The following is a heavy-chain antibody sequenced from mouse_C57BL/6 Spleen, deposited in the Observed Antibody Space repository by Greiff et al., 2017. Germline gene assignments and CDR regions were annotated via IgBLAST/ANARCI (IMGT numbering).Heavy chain of an antibody. CDR3: AREAALDY. J-gene: IGHJ2*01. CDR2: IDPSDSET. V-gene: IGHV1-52*01. Sequence: QVQLQQPGAELVRPGSSLKLSCKASGYTFTSYWMRWVKQRPIQGLDRIGHIDPSDSETHYNQKCKDKATLTVYKYSSTADMQLSSMTSEDSAVYYCAREAALDYWGQGTTLTGAS. CDR1: GYTFTSYW.